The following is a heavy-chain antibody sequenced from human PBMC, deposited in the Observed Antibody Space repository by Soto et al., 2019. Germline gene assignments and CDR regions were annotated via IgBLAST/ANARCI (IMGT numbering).Heavy chain of an antibody. Sequence: QVQLQESGPGLVKPSETLSLTCTVSGGSVSSGSYYWNWIRQPPGKGLEWIGYISYIGSTNYNPSLKSRPNISVDTSKNQFSLKLSSVTAADTAVYYCATLHEGEIFGVVIRSFDYWGQGTLVTVSS. CDR1: GGSVSSGSYY. J-gene: IGHJ4*02. D-gene: IGHD3-3*01. V-gene: IGHV4-61*01. CDR3: ATLHEGEIFGVVIRSFDY. CDR2: ISYIGST.